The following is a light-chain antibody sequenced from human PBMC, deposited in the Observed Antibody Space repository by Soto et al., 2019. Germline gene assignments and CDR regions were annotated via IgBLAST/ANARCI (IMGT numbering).Light chain of an antibody. CDR2: GNT. CDR3: LSFDSSLSVV. Sequence: QSVLTQPPSVSVAPGPRVTIACTGSSSNIGAGYDVHWYQQLPGRAPKLLIYGNTNRPSGVPDRFSGSKSGTSASLAITGLQAEYEADYYCLSFDSSLSVVFGGGTKLPVL. V-gene: IGLV1-40*01. J-gene: IGLJ2*01. CDR1: SSNIGAGYD.